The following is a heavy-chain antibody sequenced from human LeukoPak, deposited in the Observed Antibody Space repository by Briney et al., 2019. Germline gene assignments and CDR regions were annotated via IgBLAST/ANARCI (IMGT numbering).Heavy chain of an antibody. D-gene: IGHD2-2*01. CDR1: GFTFSSYG. CDR2: IWYDGSNK. CDR3: ARAYCSSTSCYADYYYGMDV. V-gene: IGHV3-33*01. J-gene: IGHJ6*02. Sequence: GGSLRLSCAASGFTFSSYGMHWVRQAPGKGLEWVAAIWYDGSNKNYADSVKGRFTISRDNSKNTLYLQMNSLRAEDTAVYYCARAYCSSTSCYADYYYGMDVWGRGTTVTVSS.